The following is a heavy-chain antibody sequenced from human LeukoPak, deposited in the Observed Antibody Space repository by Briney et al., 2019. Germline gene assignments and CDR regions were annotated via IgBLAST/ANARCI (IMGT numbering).Heavy chain of an antibody. D-gene: IGHD3-3*01. CDR1: GYTFTSYA. J-gene: IGHJ6*03. V-gene: IGHV1-18*01. CDR3: ARVGWVRFLEWLDYMDV. Sequence: ASVKVSCKASGYTFTSYAMNWVRQAPGQGLEWMGWISAYNGNTNYAQKLQGRVTMTTDTSTSTAYMELRSLRSDDTAVYYCARVGWVRFLEWLDYMDVWGKGTTVTVSS. CDR2: ISAYNGNT.